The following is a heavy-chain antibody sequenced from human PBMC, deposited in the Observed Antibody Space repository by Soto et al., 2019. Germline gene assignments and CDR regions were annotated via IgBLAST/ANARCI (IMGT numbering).Heavy chain of an antibody. CDR3: ARDSGPPGDYYYYYMDV. V-gene: IGHV1-69*04. CDR2: IIPILGIA. CDR1: GGTFSSYT. D-gene: IGHD4-17*01. Sequence: SVKVSCKASGGTFSSYTISWVRQAPGQGLEWMGRIIPILGIANYAQRFQGRVTITADKSTSTAYMELSSLRSEDTAVYYCARDSGPPGDYYYYYMDVWGKGTTVTVSS. J-gene: IGHJ6*03.